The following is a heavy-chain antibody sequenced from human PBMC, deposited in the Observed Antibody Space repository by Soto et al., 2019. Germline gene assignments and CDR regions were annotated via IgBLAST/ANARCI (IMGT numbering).Heavy chain of an antibody. J-gene: IGHJ3*02. Sequence: ASVKVSCKASGYTFTSYGISWVRQAPGQGLEWMGWISAYNGNTNYAQKLQGRVTMTTDTSTITAYMELRRLRSDDTAVYYCARDRELADAFDIWGQGTMVTVSS. CDR3: ARDRELADAFDI. CDR2: ISAYNGNT. D-gene: IGHD1-1*01. CDR1: GYTFTSYG. V-gene: IGHV1-18*01.